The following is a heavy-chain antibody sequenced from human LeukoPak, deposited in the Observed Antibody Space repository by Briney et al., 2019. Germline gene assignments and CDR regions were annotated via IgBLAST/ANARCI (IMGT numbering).Heavy chain of an antibody. CDR3: ARKDCSAGTCYVFDY. D-gene: IGHD2-15*01. CDR2: INHSGNT. CDR1: GESFSGYY. Sequence: SETLSLTCAVYGESFSGYYWSWIRQPPGKGLEWIGEINHSGNTNYNPSLKSRVSMSVDTSKNQFSLKLNSVTAADTAHYYCARKDCSAGTCYVFDYWGQGTLVTVSS. V-gene: IGHV4-34*01. J-gene: IGHJ4*02.